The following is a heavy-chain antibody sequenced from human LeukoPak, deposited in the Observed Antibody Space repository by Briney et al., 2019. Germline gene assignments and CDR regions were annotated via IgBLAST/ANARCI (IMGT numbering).Heavy chain of an antibody. CDR1: GGTFSSYA. V-gene: IGHV1-69*04. J-gene: IGHJ5*02. CDR3: ARDGLPLITMARGVIIDWFDP. CDR2: IIPILGIA. Sequence: SVKVSCKASGGTFSSYAISWVRQAPGQGLEWMGRIIPILGIANYAQKFQGRVTITADKSTSTAYMELSSLRSEDTAVYYCARDGLPLITMARGVIIDWFDPWGQGTLVTVSS. D-gene: IGHD3-10*01.